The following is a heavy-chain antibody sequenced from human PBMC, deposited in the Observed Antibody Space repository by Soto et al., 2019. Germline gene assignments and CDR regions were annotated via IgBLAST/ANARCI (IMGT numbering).Heavy chain of an antibody. D-gene: IGHD1-1*01. Sequence: QVQFVQSGAEVKKPGASVKVSCKASGFTFTTYAMHWVRQAPGQRLEWMGWINAGNGDTIYSQRFQGRVTITRDTSASTAYMELSSLRSEDTAVHYCARERGNSGTFDYWGQGTLVTVSS. V-gene: IGHV1-3*01. CDR1: GFTFTTYA. J-gene: IGHJ4*02. CDR3: ARERGNSGTFDY. CDR2: INAGNGDT.